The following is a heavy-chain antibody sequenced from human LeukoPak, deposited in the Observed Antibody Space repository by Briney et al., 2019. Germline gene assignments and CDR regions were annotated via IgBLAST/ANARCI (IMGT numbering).Heavy chain of an antibody. CDR3: ARGKVPAARGYNWFDP. V-gene: IGHV4-34*01. Sequence: SETLSRTCAVYGWSFNDYYWNWVRQPPGKGLEWIWEINARGDTNYNPSLKSRVTISVDSSKNQFSLTLTSMIAADTAIYYCARGKVPAARGYNWFDPWGQGTLVTVSS. D-gene: IGHD2-2*01. J-gene: IGHJ5*02. CDR2: INARGDT. CDR1: GWSFNDYY.